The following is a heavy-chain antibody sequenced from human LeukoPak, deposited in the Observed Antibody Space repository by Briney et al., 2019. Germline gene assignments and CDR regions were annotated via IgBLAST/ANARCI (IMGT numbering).Heavy chain of an antibody. Sequence: GGSLRLSCAASGFTFSSYSMNWVRQAPGKGLEGVSYIRSSSSTIYYADSVKGRFTISRDNAKNSLYLQMNSLRAEDTAVYYCAKDIGIAPSTADFDPWGQGTLVTVSS. CDR3: AKDIGIAPSTADFDP. CDR2: IRSSSSTI. J-gene: IGHJ5*02. V-gene: IGHV3-48*01. CDR1: GFTFSSYS. D-gene: IGHD6-13*01.